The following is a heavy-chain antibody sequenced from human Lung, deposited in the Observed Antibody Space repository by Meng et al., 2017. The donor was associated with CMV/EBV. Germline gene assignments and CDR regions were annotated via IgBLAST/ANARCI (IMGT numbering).Heavy chain of an antibody. CDR3: ASFPPPGKQWLVTDY. CDR1: GGSISRSNW. V-gene: IGHV4-4*02. CDR2: IYHSGRT. Sequence: QVQLQESGPGLVKPSGTLSLTCAVSGGSISRSNWWSWVRQPPGKGLEWIGEIYHSGRTNYNPSLKSRVTISVDKSKNQFSLKLSSVTAADTAVYYCASFPPPGKQWLVTDYWGQGTLVTVSS. J-gene: IGHJ4*02. D-gene: IGHD6-19*01.